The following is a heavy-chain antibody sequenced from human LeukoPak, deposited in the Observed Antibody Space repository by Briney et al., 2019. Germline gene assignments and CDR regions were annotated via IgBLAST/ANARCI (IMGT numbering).Heavy chain of an antibody. V-gene: IGHV4-59*11. CDR3: AKEGGPARPGLGS. Sequence: PSETLSLTCTVSGASMTSHYWTWMRQDPGTGLEWIGNIFHTGSTSYNPALESRVTISLDTSNNQFSLKMTSVTPADTAVYYCAKEGGPARPGLGSWGQGTLVTVSS. D-gene: IGHD6-6*01. J-gene: IGHJ4*02. CDR2: IFHTGST. CDR1: GASMTSHY.